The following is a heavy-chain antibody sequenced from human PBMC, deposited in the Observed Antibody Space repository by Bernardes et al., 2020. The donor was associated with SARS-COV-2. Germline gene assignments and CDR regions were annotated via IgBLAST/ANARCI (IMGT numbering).Heavy chain of an antibody. Sequence: SETLSLTCAVSGYSISGGYFWVWIRQPPEKGLEWIGSIYHSGSPYYNPSLMSRVTMSLDTSNNHFSLKLSSVTAADTAIYYCARAPGRYYYESSGYPSFPLYFHFWGQGTLVAVSS. J-gene: IGHJ1*01. V-gene: IGHV4-38-2*01. D-gene: IGHD3-22*01. CDR3: ARAPGRYYYESSGYPSFPLYFHF. CDR2: IYHSGSP. CDR1: GYSISGGYF.